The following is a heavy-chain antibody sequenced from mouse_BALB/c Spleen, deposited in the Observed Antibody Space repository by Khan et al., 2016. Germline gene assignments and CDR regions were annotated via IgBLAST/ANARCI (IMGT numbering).Heavy chain of an antibody. Sequence: QVQLQQSGPELVKPGASVKISCKASGYAFSSSWMNWVKQRPGQGLEWIGRIYPGDGDTNYNGKFKGKATLTADKSSSTAYMQLSSLTSVDSAVYFCARRERSDYWGQGTTLTVSS. CDR1: GYAFSSSW. J-gene: IGHJ2*01. CDR3: ARRERSDY. CDR2: IYPGDGDT. V-gene: IGHV1-82*01.